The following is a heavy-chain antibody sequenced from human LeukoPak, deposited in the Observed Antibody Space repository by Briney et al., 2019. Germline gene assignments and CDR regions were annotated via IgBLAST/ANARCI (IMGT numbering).Heavy chain of an antibody. Sequence: GGSLRLSCVASGFTFRSYDMNWVRQAPGKGLEWVSFISSSATSIEYADSVKGRFTISRDNAINSLYLQMNSLRAEDTAVYYCARAKIASTVIYYYMDVWGKGTTVTVSS. CDR1: GFTFRSYD. D-gene: IGHD2-21*02. CDR2: ISSSATSI. J-gene: IGHJ6*03. V-gene: IGHV3-48*03. CDR3: ARAKIASTVIYYYMDV.